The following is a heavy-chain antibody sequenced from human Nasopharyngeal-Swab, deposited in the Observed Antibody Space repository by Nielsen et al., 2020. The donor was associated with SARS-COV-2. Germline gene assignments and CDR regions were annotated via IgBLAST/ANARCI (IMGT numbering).Heavy chain of an antibody. Sequence: GESLKISCAASGFTFSSYSMNWVRQAPGKGLEWVSYISSSSSTIYYADSMKGRFTISRDNAKNSLYLQMNSLRAEDTAVYYCARDLGLSMVRGADYYYGMDVWGQGTTVTVSS. CDR2: ISSSSSTI. J-gene: IGHJ6*02. CDR1: GFTFSSYS. D-gene: IGHD3-10*01. V-gene: IGHV3-48*01. CDR3: ARDLGLSMVRGADYYYGMDV.